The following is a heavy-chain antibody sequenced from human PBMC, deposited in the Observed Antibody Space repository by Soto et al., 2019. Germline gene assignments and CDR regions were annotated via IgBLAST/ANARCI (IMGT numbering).Heavy chain of an antibody. J-gene: IGHJ6*02. CDR2: IYYSGST. CDR1: GGSISSGDDY. V-gene: IGHV4-30-4*01. CDR3: ARDYRQGGVTYYYYYGMDV. Sequence: TLSLTCTVSGGSISSGDDYWSWNRQPPGKGLEWIGYIYYSGSTYYNPSLKSRVTISVDTSKNQFSLKLSSVTAADTAVYYCARDYRQGGVTYYYYYGMDVWGQGTTVTVSS. D-gene: IGHD2-21*02.